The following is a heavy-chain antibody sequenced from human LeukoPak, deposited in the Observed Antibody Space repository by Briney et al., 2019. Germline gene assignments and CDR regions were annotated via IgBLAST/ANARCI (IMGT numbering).Heavy chain of an antibody. J-gene: IGHJ6*03. D-gene: IGHD3-22*01. CDR3: ARDFADYYDSSGYYYYYYYMDV. Sequence: SETLSLTCTVSGYSISSGYYWGWIRQPPGKGLEWIGSIYHSGSTYYNPSLKSRVTISVDTSKNHFSLKLSSVTAADTAVYYCARDFADYYDSSGYYYYYYYMDVWGKGTTVTVSS. V-gene: IGHV4-38-2*02. CDR1: GYSISSGYY. CDR2: IYHSGST.